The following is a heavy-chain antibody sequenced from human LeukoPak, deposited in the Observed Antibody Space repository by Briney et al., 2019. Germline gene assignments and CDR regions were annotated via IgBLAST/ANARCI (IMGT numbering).Heavy chain of an antibody. J-gene: IGHJ6*03. D-gene: IGHD6-13*01. Sequence: ASVKVSCKASGYTFTGYYMHWVRQAPGQGLEWMGWINPNSGGTNYAQKFQGRVTITADESTSTAYMELSSLRSEDTAVYYCATPRAAASYNYYYYYMDVWGKGTTVTVSS. V-gene: IGHV1-2*02. CDR2: INPNSGGT. CDR3: ATPRAAASYNYYYYYMDV. CDR1: GYTFTGYY.